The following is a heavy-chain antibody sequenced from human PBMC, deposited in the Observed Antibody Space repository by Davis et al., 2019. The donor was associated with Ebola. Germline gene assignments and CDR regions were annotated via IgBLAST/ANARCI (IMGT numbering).Heavy chain of an antibody. CDR3: ARDPEYFDSSGYLAY. Sequence: HTGGSLRLSCAASGVSLTNYWMHWVRHAPGKGLVWVARINSDGTNTTYADSVKGRFTISRDNDRNTLYLQMRSLRGDDTAVYYCARDPEYFDSSGYLAYWGQGTLVTVSP. D-gene: IGHD3-22*01. CDR2: INSDGTNT. J-gene: IGHJ4*02. CDR1: GVSLTNYW. V-gene: IGHV3-74*03.